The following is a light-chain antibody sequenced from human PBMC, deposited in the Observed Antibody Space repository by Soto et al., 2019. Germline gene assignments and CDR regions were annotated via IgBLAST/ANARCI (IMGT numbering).Light chain of an antibody. J-gene: IGKJ1*01. CDR2: DAS. V-gene: IGKV3-11*01. CDR3: QERRKWPGT. CDR1: QSVSSY. Sequence: EILFTQSPATLSLSPGERATLSCRASQSVSSYLAWYQQKPGQAPRLLIYDASNRATGIPARFSGSGSGTDFTLTISSLEPEDFAVYYCQERRKWPGTFGQGIKVAIK.